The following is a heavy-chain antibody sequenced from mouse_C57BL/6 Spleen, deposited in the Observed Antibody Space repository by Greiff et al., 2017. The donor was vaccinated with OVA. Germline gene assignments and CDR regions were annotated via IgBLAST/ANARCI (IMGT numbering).Heavy chain of an antibody. J-gene: IGHJ2*01. V-gene: IGHV1-9*01. CDR3: ALTAQAKGTDFDY. CDR2: ILPGSGST. Sequence: QVQLQQSGAELMKPGASVKLSCKATGYTFTGYWIEWVKQRPGHGLEWIGEILPGSGSTNYNEKFQGKATFTADTSSNTAYMQLSRLTTEDSAIYYCALTAQAKGTDFDYWGQGTTLTVST. D-gene: IGHD3-2*02. CDR1: GYTFTGYW.